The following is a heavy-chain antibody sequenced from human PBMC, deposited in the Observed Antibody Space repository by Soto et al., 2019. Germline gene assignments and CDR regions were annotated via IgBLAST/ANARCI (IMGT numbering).Heavy chain of an antibody. D-gene: IGHD1-26*01. J-gene: IGHJ3*02. CDR2: IVVGSGNT. CDR3: AIEKVGATSIHVFDI. Sequence: ASVKVSCKASGFTFTSSAVQWVRQARGQRLEWIGWIVVGSGNTNYAQKFQERVTITRDMSTSTAYMELSSLRSEDTAVYYCAIEKVGATSIHVFDIWGQGTMVTVSS. V-gene: IGHV1-58*01. CDR1: GFTFTSSA.